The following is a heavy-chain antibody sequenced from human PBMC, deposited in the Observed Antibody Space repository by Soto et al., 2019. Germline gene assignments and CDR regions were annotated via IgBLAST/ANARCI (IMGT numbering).Heavy chain of an antibody. CDR2: ISGSGGST. D-gene: IGHD5-12*01. Sequence: PGGVPRLSCAACGFTFSSYAISWVRQAPWKGLEWVSAISGSGGSTYYADYVKGRFTISRENSKNTLYLQMNSLRAEDTAVYYCAKGTKGDGYNFWGQGILVTVSS. V-gene: IGHV3-23*01. CDR3: AKGTKGDGYNF. CDR1: GFTFSSYA. J-gene: IGHJ1*01.